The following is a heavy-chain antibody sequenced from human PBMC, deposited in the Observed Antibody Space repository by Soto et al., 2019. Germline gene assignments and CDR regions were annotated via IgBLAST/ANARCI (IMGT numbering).Heavy chain of an antibody. CDR1: GYTFTGYD. CDR2: MNPNSGNT. V-gene: IGHV1-8*01. J-gene: IGHJ4*01. Sequence: QAQLVQSGAEVKKPGASVKVSCKASGYTFTGYDINWVRQATGQGLEWMGWMNPNSGNTGYAQNFQGRVTMTRDNTKTTAYIELTSMRNDDSAVYYCAGKKVETTGIDFWGHGTLVTVSS. D-gene: IGHD4-17*01. CDR3: AGKKVETTGIDF.